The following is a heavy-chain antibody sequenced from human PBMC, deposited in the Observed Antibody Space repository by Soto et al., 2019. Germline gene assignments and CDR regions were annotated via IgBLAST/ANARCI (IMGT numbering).Heavy chain of an antibody. J-gene: IGHJ5*02. V-gene: IGHV1-69*01. CDR2: IIPTFGTT. CDR3: AGASDSTWYNWLDP. CDR1: GGNFSSNG. Sequence: QVHLVQSGAEVKKPGSSVRVSCKAPGGNFSSNGISWVLQAPGQGLESMGGIIPTFGTTNYAHKYRGRVTITAVESTGSAYMELSSLRSDDTAIYYCAGASDSTWYNWLDPWGQGTLVTVSS. D-gene: IGHD5-18*01.